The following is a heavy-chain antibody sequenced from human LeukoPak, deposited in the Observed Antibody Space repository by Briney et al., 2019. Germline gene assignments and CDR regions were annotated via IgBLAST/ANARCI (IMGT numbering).Heavy chain of an antibody. CDR2: ISSTSTFI. J-gene: IGHJ6*03. D-gene: IGHD3-22*01. CDR1: GFTFSRYS. Sequence: PGGSLRLSCAASGFTFSRYSMNWVRQAPGKGLEWVASISSTSTFIYSADSVKGRFTISGDTAKNSLFLQMNSLRAEDTAINYCARDYFDSSDYPQTYYYYYMDVWGKGTTVTVSS. CDR3: ARDYFDSSDYPQTYYYYYMDV. V-gene: IGHV3-21*01.